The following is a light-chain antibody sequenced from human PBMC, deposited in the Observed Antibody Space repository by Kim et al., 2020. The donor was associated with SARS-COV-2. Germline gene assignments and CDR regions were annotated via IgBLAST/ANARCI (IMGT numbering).Light chain of an antibody. CDR3: QVWDSDSDQWV. Sequence: SYELTQPPSVSVAPGKTARTTCGGNNIGSKSVHWYLQKPGQAPVLVIYYGSDRPSGIPERFSGSNSGNTATLTISRVEAGDEADYYCQVWDSDSDQWVFGGGTQLTVL. CDR1: NIGSKS. V-gene: IGLV3-21*04. CDR2: YGS. J-gene: IGLJ3*02.